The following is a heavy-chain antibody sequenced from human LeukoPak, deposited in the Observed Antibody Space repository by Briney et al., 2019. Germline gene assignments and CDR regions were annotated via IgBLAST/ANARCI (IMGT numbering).Heavy chain of an antibody. CDR2: ISGSGGST. D-gene: IGHD6-13*01. V-gene: IGHV3-23*01. Sequence: PWGSLRLSCAASGFTFSSYAMSWVRQAPGKGLEWVSAISGSGGSTYYADSVKGRFTISRDNSKNTLYLQMNSLRAEDTAVYYCAKDLVGSSWYEAVADKTSYWGQGTLVTVSS. J-gene: IGHJ4*02. CDR3: AKDLVGSSWYEAVADKTSY. CDR1: GFTFSSYA.